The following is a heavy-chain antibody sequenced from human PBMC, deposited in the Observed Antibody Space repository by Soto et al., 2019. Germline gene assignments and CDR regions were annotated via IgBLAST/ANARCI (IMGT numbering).Heavy chain of an antibody. D-gene: IGHD6-6*01. V-gene: IGHV2-5*01. Sequence: RYSPSLKSRLTITKDTSKNQVVLAMTNMDPVDTATYYCAHAWSSSSSPWFDPWGQGTLVTVSS. CDR3: AHAWSSSSSPWFDP. J-gene: IGHJ5*02.